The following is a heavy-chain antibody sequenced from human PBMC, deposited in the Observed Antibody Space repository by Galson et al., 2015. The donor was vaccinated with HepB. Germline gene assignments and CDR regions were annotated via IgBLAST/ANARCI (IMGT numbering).Heavy chain of an antibody. D-gene: IGHD6-13*01. CDR1: GFTFYSYT. V-gene: IGHV3-21*01. CDR2: IRGGSSYI. J-gene: IGHJ4*02. Sequence: SLRLSCAASGFTFYSYTMNWVRQAPGKGLEWLASIRGGSSYIYYRDSMKGRFTISRDNAKNSLYLQMTSLRAEDTAVYYYVRAAYSGTWYAPGDYWGQGTLVTVSS. CDR3: VRAAYSGTWYAPGDY.